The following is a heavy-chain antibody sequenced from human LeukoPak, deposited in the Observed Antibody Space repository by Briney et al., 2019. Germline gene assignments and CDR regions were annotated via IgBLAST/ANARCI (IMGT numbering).Heavy chain of an antibody. CDR3: ARDRYFDY. V-gene: IGHV4-59*01. Sequence: SETLSLTCTVSGGAISGYYWSWIRQPPGKGLEWIGYIYYTGSTNYNPSLKSRVTISLDTPKNQFSLKLSSVTAADTAVYYCARDRYFDYWGQGTLVTVSS. CDR1: GGAISGYY. J-gene: IGHJ4*02. CDR2: IYYTGST.